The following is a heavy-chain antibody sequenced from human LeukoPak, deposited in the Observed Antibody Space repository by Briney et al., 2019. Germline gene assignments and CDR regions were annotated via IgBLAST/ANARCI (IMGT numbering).Heavy chain of an antibody. CDR3: ARLRKIPQRRRCSGGSCYSVPESSPFDY. CDR1: GVTFSSYS. CDR2: ISSSRSPI. Sequence: GGSLRLSCAASGVTFSSYSMNWVRQAPGEGLEWVAYISSSRSPIYYADSLKGRFTISRDNAKNSLFLQIDSLRAEDTAVYYCARLRKIPQRRRCSGGSCYSVPESSPFDYWGQGTLVTVSS. J-gene: IGHJ4*02. D-gene: IGHD2-15*01. V-gene: IGHV3-48*01.